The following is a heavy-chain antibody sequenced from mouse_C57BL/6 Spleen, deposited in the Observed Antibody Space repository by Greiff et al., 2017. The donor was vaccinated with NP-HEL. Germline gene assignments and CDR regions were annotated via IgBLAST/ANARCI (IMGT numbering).Heavy chain of an antibody. CDR2: IDPSDSET. CDR3: ARDYDYGFDY. Sequence: QVHVKQPGAELVRPGSSVKLSCKASGYTFTSYWMHWVKQRPIQGLEWIGNIDPSDSETHYNQKFKDKATLTVDKSSSTAYMQLSSLTSEDSAVYYCARDYDYGFDYWGQGTTLTVSS. CDR1: GYTFTSYW. V-gene: IGHV1-52*01. D-gene: IGHD2-4*01. J-gene: IGHJ2*01.